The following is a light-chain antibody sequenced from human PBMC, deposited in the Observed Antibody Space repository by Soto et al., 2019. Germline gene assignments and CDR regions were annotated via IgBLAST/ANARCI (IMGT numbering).Light chain of an antibody. CDR1: QSISSW. V-gene: IGKV1-39*01. Sequence: IHMTQAPSTLSASVGDRFTITFRASQSISSWLAWYQQKPGKAPKLLIYAAFSLQSGVPSRFSGSGSGTDFTLTISSLQPEDFATYYCQQSYSTPWTFGQGTKVDIK. CDR2: AAF. J-gene: IGKJ1*01. CDR3: QQSYSTPWT.